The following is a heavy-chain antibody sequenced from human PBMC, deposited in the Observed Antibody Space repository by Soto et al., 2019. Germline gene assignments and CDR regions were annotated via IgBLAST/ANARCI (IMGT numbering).Heavy chain of an antibody. J-gene: IGHJ3*02. CDR1: GFTFSSYA. Sequence: GGSLRRSCAASGFTFSSYAMHWVRQAPGKGLEWVAVISYDGSNKYYADSVKGRFTISRDNSKNTLYLQMNSLRAEDTAVYYCSSSNYSDSSGYYTRAFDIWRPGTTVTVSS. CDR2: ISYDGSNK. V-gene: IGHV3-30-3*01. CDR3: SSSNYSDSSGYYTRAFDI. D-gene: IGHD3-22*01.